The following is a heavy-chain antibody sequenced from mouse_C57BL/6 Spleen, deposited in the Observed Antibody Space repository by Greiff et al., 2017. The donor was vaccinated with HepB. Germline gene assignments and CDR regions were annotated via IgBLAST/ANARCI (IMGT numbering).Heavy chain of an antibody. V-gene: IGHV1-82*01. J-gene: IGHJ4*01. CDR3: ARWGRSYAMDY. CDR1: GYAFSSSW. CDR2: IYPGDGDT. D-gene: IGHD1-1*01. Sequence: QVQLKQSGPELVKPGASVKISCKASGYAFSSSWMNWVKQRPGKGLEWIGRIYPGDGDTNYNGKFKGKATLTADKSSSTAYMQLSSLTSEDSAVYFCARWGRSYAMDYWGQGTSVTVSS.